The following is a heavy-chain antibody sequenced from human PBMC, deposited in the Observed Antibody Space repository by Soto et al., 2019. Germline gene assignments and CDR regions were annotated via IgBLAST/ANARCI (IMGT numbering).Heavy chain of an antibody. J-gene: IGHJ6*02. V-gene: IGHV4-38-2*02. CDR2: IFHSGNS. Sequence: SETLSLTGAVSGSSMSGFDCGWVRQPPGKGLEWIGSIFHSGNSYYNPSLKSRVILSVDTSKNQFSLNLTAAIAADTAVYYCAREAEGMDVLGQGTPVTVSS. CDR1: GSSMSGFD. CDR3: AREAEGMDV.